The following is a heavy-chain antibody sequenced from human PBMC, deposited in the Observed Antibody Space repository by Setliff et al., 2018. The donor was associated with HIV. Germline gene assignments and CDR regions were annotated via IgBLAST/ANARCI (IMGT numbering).Heavy chain of an antibody. CDR2: IYYSGNT. CDR3: ARGRRRSSTPYYFDY. Sequence: SETLSLTCTVSNDSISYQYWAWIRQPPGKGPEWIGSIYYSGNTNYNPSLKSRVTISIDTSKSQFSLKLTSVSAADTAMYYCARGRRRSSTPYYFDYWGQGTLVTVSS. J-gene: IGHJ4*02. CDR1: NDSISYQY. V-gene: IGHV4-59*11.